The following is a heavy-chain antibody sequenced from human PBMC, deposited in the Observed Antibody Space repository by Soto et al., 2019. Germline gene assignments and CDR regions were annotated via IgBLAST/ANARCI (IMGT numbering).Heavy chain of an antibody. J-gene: IGHJ4*02. CDR1: GFTFSSYA. CDR2: ISYDGSKK. D-gene: IGHD2-15*01. Sequence: ESGGGVVQPGRSLRLSCAASGFTFSSYAMHWVRQAPGKGLEWVAVISYDGSKKYYADSVKGRFTISRDKAKNTLYLQMNSLRAEDTAVYYCARAPARNTEDIVVLLAATRIDYWGQGTLVTVSS. CDR3: ARAPARNTEDIVVLLAATRIDY. V-gene: IGHV3-30-3*01.